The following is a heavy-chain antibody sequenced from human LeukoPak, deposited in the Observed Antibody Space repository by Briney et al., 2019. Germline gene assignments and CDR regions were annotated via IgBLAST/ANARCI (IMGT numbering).Heavy chain of an antibody. D-gene: IGHD2-2*02. Sequence: PGGSLRLSCAASGFTFSTYWMHWVRQAPGKGLVWVSRINSDGSSTSYADSVKGRFTISRDNAKNTLYLQVNSLRAEDTAVFYCARDSGYCSSTSCYNYFDYWGQGTLVTVSS. V-gene: IGHV3-74*01. CDR1: GFTFSTYW. CDR3: ARDSGYCSSTSCYNYFDY. CDR2: INSDGSST. J-gene: IGHJ4*02.